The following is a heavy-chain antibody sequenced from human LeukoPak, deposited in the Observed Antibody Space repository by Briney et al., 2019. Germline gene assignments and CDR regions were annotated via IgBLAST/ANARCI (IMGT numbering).Heavy chain of an antibody. CDR2: ISSNGGST. Sequence: GGSLRLSCAASGFTFSSYAMHWVRQAPGKGLEYVSAISSNGGSTYYADSVKGRFTISRDNSKNTLYLQVNSLRAEDTAVYYCAKGGKWDVTPFDYWGQGTLVTVSS. J-gene: IGHJ4*02. V-gene: IGHV3-64*04. CDR3: AKGGKWDVTPFDY. D-gene: IGHD1-26*01. CDR1: GFTFSSYA.